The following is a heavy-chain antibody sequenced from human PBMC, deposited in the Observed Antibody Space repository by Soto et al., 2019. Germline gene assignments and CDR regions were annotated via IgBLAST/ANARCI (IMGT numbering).Heavy chain of an antibody. CDR3: ARARLSGSYLNCFDP. Sequence: LCLTCAVSGGSLSSGGYSWSWIRQPPGKGLEWIGYIYHSGSTYYNPSLKSRVTISVDRSKNQFSLKLSSVTAADTAVYYCARARLSGSYLNCFDPWGQGTLVTVSS. CDR2: IYHSGST. D-gene: IGHD3-10*01. V-gene: IGHV4-30-2*01. CDR1: GGSLSSGGYS. J-gene: IGHJ5*02.